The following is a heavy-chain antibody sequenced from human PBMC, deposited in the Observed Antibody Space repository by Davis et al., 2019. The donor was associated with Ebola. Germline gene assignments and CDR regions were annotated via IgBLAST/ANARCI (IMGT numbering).Heavy chain of an antibody. J-gene: IGHJ3*02. CDR3: ARHSSTCGGAFDI. D-gene: IGHD6-13*01. CDR1: GFSLSTRGMC. Sequence: SGPTLVKPTQTLRLTCTFSGFSLSTRGMCVSWIRQPPGKALEWLARIDWDDDKKYSRSLKTRLTISKDTSKNQVVLTVANMDPVDTATYYCARHSSTCGGAFDIWGQGTMVTVSS. CDR2: IDWDDDK. V-gene: IGHV2-70*11.